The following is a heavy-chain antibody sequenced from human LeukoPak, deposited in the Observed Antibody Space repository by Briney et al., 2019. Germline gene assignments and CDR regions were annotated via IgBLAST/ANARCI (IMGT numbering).Heavy chain of an antibody. CDR3: AKDTQYSGSPDAFDI. Sequence: GGSLRLSCAASGFTVSSNSMSWVRQAPGKGLEWVSAISGSGGSTYYADSVKGRFTISRDNSKNTLYLQMNSLRAEDTAVYYCAKDTQYSGSPDAFDIWGQGTMVTVSS. V-gene: IGHV3-23*01. J-gene: IGHJ3*02. D-gene: IGHD1-26*01. CDR2: ISGSGGST. CDR1: GFTVSSNS.